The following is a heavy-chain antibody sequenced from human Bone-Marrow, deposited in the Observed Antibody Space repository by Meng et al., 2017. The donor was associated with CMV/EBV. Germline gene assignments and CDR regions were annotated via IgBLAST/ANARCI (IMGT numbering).Heavy chain of an antibody. CDR3: TTIWGRGIDY. D-gene: IGHD3-16*01. CDR2: IKSKTDGGTT. V-gene: IGHV3-15*01. J-gene: IGHJ4*02. CDR1: GFNFSNVW. Sequence: AAAGFNFSNVWMGRVRHAPGNGLEWVGRIKSKTDGGTTDYAAPVKGRFTISRDDSKITLYLQMNSLTTEDTGVYYCTTIWGRGIDYWGQGTLVTV.